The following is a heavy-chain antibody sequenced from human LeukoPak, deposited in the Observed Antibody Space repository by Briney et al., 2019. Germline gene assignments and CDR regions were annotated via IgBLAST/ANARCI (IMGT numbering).Heavy chain of an antibody. CDR3: ATDRVTATTYDY. D-gene: IGHD1-14*01. V-gene: IGHV3-48*04. CDR2: ISRSSSTI. Sequence: GGSLRLSCAASGLTFSSYTMNWVRQAPGKGLEWISYISRSSSTIYYADSVKGRFTISRNNAKNSLYLQMNSLRAEDTAVYFCATDRVTATTYDYWGQGTLVTVSS. CDR1: GLTFSSYT. J-gene: IGHJ4*02.